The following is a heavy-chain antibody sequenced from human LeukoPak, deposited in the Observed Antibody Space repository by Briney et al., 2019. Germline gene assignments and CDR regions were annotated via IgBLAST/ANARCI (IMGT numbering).Heavy chain of an antibody. CDR3: ANLLRGHY. Sequence: GGSLRLSCAASGFTVSSTYMTWVRQAPGKGLEWLSIIYSGGATYYADSVTGRFTISRDNSKNTLYLQMNTLRAEDTAVYYCANLLRGHYWGQGTLVTVSS. D-gene: IGHD3-10*01. V-gene: IGHV3-53*01. CDR2: IYSGGAT. J-gene: IGHJ4*02. CDR1: GFTVSSTY.